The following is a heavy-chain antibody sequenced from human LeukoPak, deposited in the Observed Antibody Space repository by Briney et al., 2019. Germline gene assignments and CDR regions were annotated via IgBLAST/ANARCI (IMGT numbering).Heavy chain of an antibody. J-gene: IGHJ1*01. V-gene: IGHV3-66*04. D-gene: IGHD3-9*01. CDR2: IYSGGST. CDR3: AKPDYDILTGYYQN. Sequence: GGSLRLSCAASGFTVSSNYMSWVRQAPGKGLEWVSVIYSGGSTYYADSVKGRFTISRDNSKNTLYLQMNSLRAEDTAVYYCAKPDYDILTGYYQNWGQGTLVTVSS. CDR1: GFTVSSNY.